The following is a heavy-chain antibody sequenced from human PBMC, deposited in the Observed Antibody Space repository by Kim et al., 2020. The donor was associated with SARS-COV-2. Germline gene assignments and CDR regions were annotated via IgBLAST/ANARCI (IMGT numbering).Heavy chain of an antibody. CDR1: GGTFSSYA. D-gene: IGHD3-22*01. J-gene: IGHJ5*02. V-gene: IGHV1-69*13. CDR2: IIPIFGTA. Sequence: SVKVSCKDSGGTFSSYAISWVRQAPGQGLEWMGGIIPIFGTANYAQKFQGRVTITEDESTSTAYKELSSMRSEDNAVYYCARESSNYYERTPYNSFDPW. CDR3: ARESSNYYERTPYNSFDP.